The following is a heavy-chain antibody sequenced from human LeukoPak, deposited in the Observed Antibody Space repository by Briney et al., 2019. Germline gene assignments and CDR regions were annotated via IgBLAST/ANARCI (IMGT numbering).Heavy chain of an antibody. J-gene: IGHJ5*02. CDR1: GGSFSGYY. CDR3: AIRLGDQYNWFDP. CDR2: INHSGST. Sequence: PSETLSLTCAVYGGSFSGYYWSWIRQPSGKGLEWIGEINHSGSTNYNPSLKSRVTISVDTSKNQFSLKLSSVTAADTAVYYCAIRLGDQYNWFDPWGQGTLVTVSS. V-gene: IGHV4-34*01. D-gene: IGHD3-10*01.